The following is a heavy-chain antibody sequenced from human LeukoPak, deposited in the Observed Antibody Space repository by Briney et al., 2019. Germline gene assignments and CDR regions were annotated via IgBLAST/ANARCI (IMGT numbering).Heavy chain of an antibody. CDR2: INPNSGGT. CDR1: GYTFTGYY. J-gene: IGHJ4*02. V-gene: IGHV1-2*02. CDR3: ARVATFPSYFDY. D-gene: IGHD5-12*01. Sequence: ASVKVSCKASGYTFTGYYMHWVRQAPGQGLEWMGWINPNSGGTNYAQKFQGRVTMTRDTSISTAYMELSRLRSDDTAVYYYARVATFPSYFDYWGQGTLVTVSS.